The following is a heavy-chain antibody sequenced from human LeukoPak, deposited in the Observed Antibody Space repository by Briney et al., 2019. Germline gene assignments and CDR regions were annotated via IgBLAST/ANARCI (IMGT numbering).Heavy chain of an antibody. CDR3: AQYGSGSRQSYYFDY. CDR1: GFSLSTSAVG. CDR2: LYWDDDQ. V-gene: IGHV2-5*02. D-gene: IGHD3-10*01. Sequence: SGPTLVKPTQTLTLTCTFSGFSLSTSAVGVGWIRQPPGKALEWLTLLYWDDDQRYSPSLKSRLTITNDTSKNQVVLTMTNMDPVDTATYYCAQYGSGSRQSYYFDYWGQGTLVTVSS. J-gene: IGHJ4*02.